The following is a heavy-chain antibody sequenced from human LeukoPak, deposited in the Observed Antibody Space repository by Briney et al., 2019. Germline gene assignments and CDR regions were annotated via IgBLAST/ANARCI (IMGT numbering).Heavy chain of an antibody. CDR2: IKQDGSEK. CDR3: ARVLIAVAGTSWFDP. D-gene: IGHD6-19*01. CDR1: GFTFSSYW. J-gene: IGHJ5*02. V-gene: IGHV3-7*04. Sequence: PGGSLRLSCAASGFTFSSYWMSWVCQAPGKGLEWVANIKQDGSEKYYVDSVKGRFTISRDNAKNSLYLQMNSLRAEDTAVYYCARVLIAVAGTSWFDPWGQGTLVTVSS.